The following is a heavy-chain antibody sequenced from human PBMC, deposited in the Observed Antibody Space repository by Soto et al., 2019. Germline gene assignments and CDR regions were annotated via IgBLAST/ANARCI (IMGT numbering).Heavy chain of an antibody. CDR2: IIPIFGTA. Sequence: QVQLVQSGAEVKKPGSSVKVSCKASGGTFSSYAISWVRQAPGQGLEWMGGIIPIFGTANYAQKVQGRVTITADESPSTAYMELSSLRSEDTAVYYCARGIFLDTATVYYYYYGMDVWGQGTTVTVSS. V-gene: IGHV1-69*01. CDR3: ARGIFLDTATVYYYYYGMDV. CDR1: GGTFSSYA. J-gene: IGHJ6*02. D-gene: IGHD5-18*01.